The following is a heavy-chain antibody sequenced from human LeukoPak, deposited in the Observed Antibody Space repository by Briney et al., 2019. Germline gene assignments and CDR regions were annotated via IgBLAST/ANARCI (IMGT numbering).Heavy chain of an antibody. CDR1: GFTFSSYW. CDR2: IKQDGSAK. J-gene: IGHJ3*02. V-gene: IGHV3-7*01. D-gene: IGHD2-15*01. CDR3: ARWGSGDAFDI. Sequence: PGGSLRLSCAASGFTFSSYWMSWVRQAPGKGLEWVANIKQDGSAKYYVDSVKGRFTISRDNAKNSLYLQMNSLRAEDTAVYYCARWGSGDAFDIWGQGTMVTVSS.